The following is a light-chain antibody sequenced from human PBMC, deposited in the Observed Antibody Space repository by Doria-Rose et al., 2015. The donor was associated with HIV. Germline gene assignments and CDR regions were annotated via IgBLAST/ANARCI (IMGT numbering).Light chain of an antibody. V-gene: IGKV3-20*01. CDR2: DGS. J-gene: IGKJ1*01. Sequence: EIVMTQSPGTLSLSPGERATLSCRASQRFSSTYLAWYQQKPGQAPSLLIYDGSTRATGIPDRFSASGSVTDFTLTINRLEHEDFALYYCHQYGTSWTFGQGTKVEI. CDR3: HQYGTSWT. CDR1: QRFSSTY.